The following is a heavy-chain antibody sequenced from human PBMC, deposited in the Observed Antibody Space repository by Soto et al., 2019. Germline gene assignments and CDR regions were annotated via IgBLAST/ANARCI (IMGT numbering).Heavy chain of an antibody. CDR2: ISVYNGNI. CDR1: GYMFNTYC. V-gene: IGHV1-18*01. Sequence: QVQLLQSGAEVKKPGASVKVSCKASGYMFNTYCITWVRQAPGQGLEWMGWISVYNGNIDYAQKFEGRVTMTTDTSTSTAYVELKSLTSDDTAVYYCARTYGSGDYFLPFEYWGQGTPVSVSS. D-gene: IGHD3-10*01. CDR3: ARTYGSGDYFLPFEY. J-gene: IGHJ4*02.